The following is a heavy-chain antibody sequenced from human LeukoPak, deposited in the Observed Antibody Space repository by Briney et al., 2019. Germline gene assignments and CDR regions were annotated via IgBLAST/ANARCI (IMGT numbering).Heavy chain of an antibody. J-gene: IGHJ4*02. D-gene: IGHD2/OR15-2a*01. Sequence: SVRVSCKASGGTFSSYAISWVRRAPGQGLEWMGGIIPIFGTANYAQKFQGRVTITADESTSTAYMELSSLRSEDTAVYYCARAPLGLWRYFDYWGQGTLVTVSS. V-gene: IGHV1-69*13. CDR2: IIPIFGTA. CDR3: ARAPLGLWRYFDY. CDR1: GGTFSSYA.